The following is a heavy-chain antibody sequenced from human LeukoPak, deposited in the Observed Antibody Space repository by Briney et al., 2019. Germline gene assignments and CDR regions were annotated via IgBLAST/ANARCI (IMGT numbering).Heavy chain of an antibody. CDR3: AFSGHYYDSSGYYPFDY. CDR1: GYTSTGYY. V-gene: IGHV1-8*02. J-gene: IGHJ4*02. Sequence: ASVKVSCKASGYTSTGYYMHWVRQAPGQGLEWMGWMNPNSGNTGYAQKFQGRVTMTRNTSISTAYMELSSLRSEDTAVYYCAFSGHYYDSSGYYPFDYWGQGTLVTVSS. D-gene: IGHD3-22*01. CDR2: MNPNSGNT.